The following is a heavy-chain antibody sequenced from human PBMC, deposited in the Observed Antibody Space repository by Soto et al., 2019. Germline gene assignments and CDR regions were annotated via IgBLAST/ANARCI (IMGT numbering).Heavy chain of an antibody. J-gene: IGHJ4*02. D-gene: IGHD3-22*01. Sequence: ASVKVSCKASGGTFSSYAISWVRQAPGQGLEWMGGIIPIFGTANCAQKFQGRVTITADESTSTAYMELSSLRSEDTAVYYCARGVRASDYYDSSGYFRHWGQGTLVTVSS. V-gene: IGHV1-69*13. CDR1: GGTFSSYA. CDR3: ARGVRASDYYDSSGYFRH. CDR2: IIPIFGTA.